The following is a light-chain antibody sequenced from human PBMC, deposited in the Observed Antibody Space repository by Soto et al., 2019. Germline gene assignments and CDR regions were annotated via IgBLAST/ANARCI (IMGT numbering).Light chain of an antibody. Sequence: EIVLTQSPCTLSLSPGARATLSCRASQSVSTSSLAWYQQKPGQAPRLLISGASSRATGIPDRFSGSGSGTDFTLTISRLEPEDFAVYYCHQYGSSPWTFGQGTKVDIK. CDR3: HQYGSSPWT. J-gene: IGKJ1*01. V-gene: IGKV3-20*01. CDR1: QSVSTSS. CDR2: GAS.